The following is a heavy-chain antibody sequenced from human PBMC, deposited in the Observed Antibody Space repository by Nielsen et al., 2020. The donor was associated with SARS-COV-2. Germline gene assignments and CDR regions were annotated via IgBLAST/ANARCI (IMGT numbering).Heavy chain of an antibody. J-gene: IGHJ5*01. D-gene: IGHD2-15*01. CDR3: TRDTGYTSGWSDF. CDR1: GDFVSTSY. Sequence: SETLSLTCTVSGDFVSTSYWSWIRQPPGKGLEWIGYVHYTGTTKYKSSLKSRVTMSVDTSNNQFSLKLTSMTAADTAVYYCTRDTGYTSGWSDFWGQGTLVTVSS. V-gene: IGHV4-59*02. CDR2: VHYTGTT.